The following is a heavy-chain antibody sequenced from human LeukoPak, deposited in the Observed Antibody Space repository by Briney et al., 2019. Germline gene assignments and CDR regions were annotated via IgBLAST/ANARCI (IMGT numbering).Heavy chain of an antibody. V-gene: IGHV3-11*04. CDR1: GFTFSDYY. D-gene: IGHD2-2*01. J-gene: IGHJ6*03. CDR2: ISSSGSTI. CDR3: AKVHCSSTSCHYYMDV. Sequence: GGSLRLSCAASGFTFSDYYMSWIRQAPGKGLEWVSYISSSGSTIYYADSVKGRFTISRDNSKNTLYLQMNSLRAEDTAVYYCAKVHCSSTSCHYYMDVWGKGTTVTISS.